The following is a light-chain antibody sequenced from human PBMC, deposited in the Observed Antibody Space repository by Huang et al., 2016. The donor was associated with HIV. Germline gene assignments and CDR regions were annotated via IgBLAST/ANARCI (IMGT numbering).Light chain of an antibody. Sequence: DIQMTQFPTSLSASVGDRLSISCRSSRSISKYLNWYQQKPGGAPKLLISGTSNLQSGVPTRFSGSGSGTHFTLAINNLQPEDSATYYCQQSYSVPRTFGQGTKLQI. CDR3: QQSYSVPRT. CDR1: RSISKY. CDR2: GTS. J-gene: IGKJ2*01. V-gene: IGKV1-39*01.